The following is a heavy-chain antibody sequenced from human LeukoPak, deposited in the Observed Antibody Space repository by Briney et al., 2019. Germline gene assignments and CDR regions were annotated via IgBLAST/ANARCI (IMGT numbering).Heavy chain of an antibody. V-gene: IGHV1-69*05. CDR2: IIPIFGTA. J-gene: IGHJ2*01. D-gene: IGHD3-22*01. CDR1: VCTFISYA. CDR3: ARRPYYYDSSGLHWYFDL. Sequence: ASVTVSFKSSVCTFISYAISWVRQAPGQGLEWMGGIIPIFGTANYAQKFQGRVTITTDESTSTAYMELSSLSSEDTAVYYCARRPYYYDSSGLHWYFDLWGRGTLVTVSS.